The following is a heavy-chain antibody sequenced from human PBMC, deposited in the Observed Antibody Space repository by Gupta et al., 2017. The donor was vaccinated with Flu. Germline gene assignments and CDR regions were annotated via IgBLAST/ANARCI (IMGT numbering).Heavy chain of an antibody. D-gene: IGHD2-21*02. V-gene: IGHV3-64*01. J-gene: IGHJ4*02. CDR2: INSKGDTT. CDR3: ARGGPYCGGDCYLESDY. Sequence: TFSNFAMHWVRQAPGKGLEYVSAINSKGDTTYFANSVKGRFTISRDNSKNTLYLQMGSLRDEDMAVYYCARGGPYCGGDCYLESDYWGQGTLVTVSS. CDR1: TFSNFA.